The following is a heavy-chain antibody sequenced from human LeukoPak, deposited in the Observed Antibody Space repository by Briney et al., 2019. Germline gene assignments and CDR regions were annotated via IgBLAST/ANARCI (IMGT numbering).Heavy chain of an antibody. Sequence: GGSLRLSCAASGFTFSDYYITWIRQAPGKGLEWVSHISSSGSTAYYVDSVKGRFTMSRDNAKNSLYLQMNSLRAEDTAVYYCVRDKSTYYQILTGYYDAFDLWGQGTMVTVSS. V-gene: IGHV3-11*04. J-gene: IGHJ3*01. CDR1: GFTFSDYY. CDR2: ISSSGSTA. D-gene: IGHD3-9*01. CDR3: VRDKSTYYQILTGYYDAFDL.